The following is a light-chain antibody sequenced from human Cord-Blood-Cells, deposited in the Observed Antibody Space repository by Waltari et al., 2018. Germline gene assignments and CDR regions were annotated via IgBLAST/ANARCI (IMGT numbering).Light chain of an antibody. J-gene: IGKJ1*01. CDR3: QQYYSTPWT. Sequence: DIVMTQSPDSLAVSLGSRATINSKSSQSVLYSSNNKNYLAWYQQKPGQPPKLLIYWASTRESGVPDRFSGSGSGTDFTLTISSLQAEDVAVYYCQQYYSTPWTFGQGTKVEIK. V-gene: IGKV4-1*01. CDR1: QSVLYSSNNKNY. CDR2: WAS.